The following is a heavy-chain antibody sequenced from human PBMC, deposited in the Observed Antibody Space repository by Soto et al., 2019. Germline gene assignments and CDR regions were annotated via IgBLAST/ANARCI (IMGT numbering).Heavy chain of an antibody. CDR3: AKSGSHSYFDY. Sequence: EVQLVESGGGLVQPGGSLRLSCAASGFTFSSYAMNWVRQAPGKGLEWVSAITPSGDNTYYADSVKGRFTISRDNSRNTLYLQMNSLRAEDTAEYYCAKSGSHSYFDYWGQGTLVTVSS. CDR1: GFTFSSYA. V-gene: IGHV3-23*04. CDR2: ITPSGDNT. D-gene: IGHD1-26*01. J-gene: IGHJ4*02.